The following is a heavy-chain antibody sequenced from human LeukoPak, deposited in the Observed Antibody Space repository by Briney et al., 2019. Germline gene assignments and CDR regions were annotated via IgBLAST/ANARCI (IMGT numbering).Heavy chain of an antibody. CDR2: INPSGGST. V-gene: IGHV1-46*01. Sequence: GASVKLSCKASGYTFTSYYMHWVRQAPGQGLEWMGIINPSGGSTSYAQKFQGRVTMTRDTPTSTVYMELSSLRSEDTAVYYCARDYAVDTAMEKGFVRRGRGTLVTVSS. D-gene: IGHD5-18*01. CDR3: ARDYAVDTAMEKGFVR. CDR1: GYTFTSYY. J-gene: IGHJ4*02.